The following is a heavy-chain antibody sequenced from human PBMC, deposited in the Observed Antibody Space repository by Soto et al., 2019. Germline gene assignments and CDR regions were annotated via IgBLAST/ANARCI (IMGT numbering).Heavy chain of an antibody. CDR3: DSRRSHDAFDI. D-gene: IGHD2-15*01. CDR1: GGSISSGDYY. Sequence: SETLSLTCTVSGGSISSGDYYWSWIRQPPGKGLEWIGYIYYSGSTYYNPSLKSRVTISVDTSKNQFSLKLSSVTAADTAVYYCDSRRSHDAFDIWGQGTMVTVSS. V-gene: IGHV4-30-4*01. CDR2: IYYSGST. J-gene: IGHJ3*02.